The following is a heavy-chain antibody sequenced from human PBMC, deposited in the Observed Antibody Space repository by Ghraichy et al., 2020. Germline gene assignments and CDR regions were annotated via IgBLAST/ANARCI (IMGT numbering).Heavy chain of an antibody. CDR1: GFTFSSYW. V-gene: IGHV3-7*01. CDR3: ARGAATVIDY. CDR2: INHDSSEK. D-gene: IGHD6-25*01. J-gene: IGHJ4*02. Sequence: GGSLRLSCAASGFTFSSYWMSWVRQAPGKGLEWVSYINHDSSEKYYVDSVKGRFTISRDNAKNSLYLQMNSLRAEDTAVYYCARGAATVIDYWGQGTLVTVSS.